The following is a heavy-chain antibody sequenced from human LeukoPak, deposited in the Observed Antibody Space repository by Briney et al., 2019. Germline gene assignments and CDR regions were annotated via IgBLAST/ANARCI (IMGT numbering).Heavy chain of an antibody. CDR1: GGSISSYY. D-gene: IGHD5-12*01. Sequence: SETLSLTCTVSGGSISSYYWSWIRQPPGKGLEWIGYIYYSGSTNYNPSLKSRVTISVDTSKNQFSLKLSSVTAADTAVYYCARVKGSPGDGYNSLIPYYYYYGMDGWGQGTTVTVSS. J-gene: IGHJ6*02. CDR3: ARVKGSPGDGYNSLIPYYYYYGMDG. V-gene: IGHV4-59*01. CDR2: IYYSGST.